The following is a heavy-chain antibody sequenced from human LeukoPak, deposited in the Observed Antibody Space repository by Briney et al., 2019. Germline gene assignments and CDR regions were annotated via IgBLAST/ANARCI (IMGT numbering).Heavy chain of an antibody. J-gene: IGHJ6*04. CDR3: ARDWSGWDV. Sequence: GGSLRLSCAASGFTFSNAWMSWVRQAPGKGLEWVGRIKSKTDGGTTDYAAPVKGRFTISRDDSKNTLYLQMNSLRAEDTAVYYCARDWSGWDVWGKGTTVTVSS. D-gene: IGHD3-3*01. CDR2: IKSKTDGGTT. V-gene: IGHV3-15*01. CDR1: GFTFSNAW.